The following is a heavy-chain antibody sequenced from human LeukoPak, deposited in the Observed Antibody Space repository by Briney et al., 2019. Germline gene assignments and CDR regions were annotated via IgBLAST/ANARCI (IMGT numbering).Heavy chain of an antibody. V-gene: IGHV4-39*07. CDR2: IYDSGST. D-gene: IGHD3-10*01. Sequence: SETLSLTCTVSGASISGSGYYWGWIRQPPGKGLEWIGNIYDSGSTYYNASLQSRVTISVDTSKNQFSLKLSSVTAADTAVYYCARVGEPLYYYYYYYMDVWGKGTTVTVSS. CDR3: ARVGEPLYYYYYYYMDV. J-gene: IGHJ6*03. CDR1: GASISGSGYY.